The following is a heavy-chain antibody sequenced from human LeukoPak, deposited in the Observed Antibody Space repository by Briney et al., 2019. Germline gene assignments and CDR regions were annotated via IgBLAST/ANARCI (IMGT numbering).Heavy chain of an antibody. J-gene: IGHJ4*02. D-gene: IGHD2-15*01. Sequence: GGSLRLSCAASGFTFSSYAMSWVRQAPGKGLEWVSAISGSGGNTYYADSVKGRFTISRGNSKDTLYLQMNSLGAEDTAVYYCAKYIGYCSGGTCNYYFDYWGQGTLVTVSS. CDR2: ISGSGGNT. CDR3: AKYIGYCSGGTCNYYFDY. V-gene: IGHV3-23*01. CDR1: GFTFSSYA.